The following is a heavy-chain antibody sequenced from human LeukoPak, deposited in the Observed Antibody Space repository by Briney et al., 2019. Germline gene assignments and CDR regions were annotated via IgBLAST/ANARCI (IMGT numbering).Heavy chain of an antibody. CDR3: ARVRAASPDSSGYYYGMDV. D-gene: IGHD3-22*01. J-gene: IGHJ6*02. CDR1: GFTFSSYS. CDR2: ISSSSSYI. Sequence: GGSLRLSCAASGFTFSSYSMNRVRQAPGKELEWVSSISSSSSYIYYADSVKGRFTISRDNAKNSLYLQMNSLRAEDTAVYYCARVRAASPDSSGYYYGMDVWGQGTTVTVSS. V-gene: IGHV3-21*01.